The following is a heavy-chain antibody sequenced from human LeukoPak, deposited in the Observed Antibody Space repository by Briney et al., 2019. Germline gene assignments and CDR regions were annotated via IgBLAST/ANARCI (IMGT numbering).Heavy chain of an antibody. D-gene: IGHD3-10*01. CDR2: IYWDDDK. V-gene: IGHV2-5*02. Sequence: ESGPTLVKPTQTLTLTCTFSGFSLTPSGVGVGRIRQPPGKALEWLALIYWDDDKRYIPSLERRLTINADTSKNQVVLTMTNMDPVDTATYYCAHRRPLNFGEPGDYFDYWGQGTLVTASS. CDR3: AHRRPLNFGEPGDYFDY. CDR1: GFSLTPSGVG. J-gene: IGHJ4*02.